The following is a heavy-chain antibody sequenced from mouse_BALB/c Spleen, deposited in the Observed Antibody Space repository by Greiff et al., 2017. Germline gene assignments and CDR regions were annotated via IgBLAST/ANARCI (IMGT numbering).Heavy chain of an antibody. Sequence: VQLQQSGPGLVAPSQSLSITCTVSGFSLTDYGVSWIRQPPGKGLEWLGVIWGGGSTYYNSALKSRLSISKDNSKSQVFLKMNSLQTDDTAMYYCAKHMDYYGSRGDYFDYWGQGTTLTVAS. D-gene: IGHD1-1*01. J-gene: IGHJ2*01. V-gene: IGHV2-6-5*01. CDR3: AKHMDYYGSRGDYFDY. CDR2: IWGGGST. CDR1: GFSLTDYG.